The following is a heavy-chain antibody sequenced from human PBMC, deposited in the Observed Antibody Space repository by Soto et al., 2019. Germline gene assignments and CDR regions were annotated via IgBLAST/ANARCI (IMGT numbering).Heavy chain of an antibody. CDR1: GYTFTAYN. Sequence: QVHLVQSGAEVKKPGASVKVSCKASGYTFTAYNMHWLRQAPGQTLEWMGWINTANGDTRYSQNFQGRATLARHTSPSTVYVEMSSLTSEDSAVYYCARDTGGRWEINYFDYWGQGTLVAVSS. CDR2: INTANGDT. CDR3: ARDTGGRWEINYFDY. D-gene: IGHD1-26*01. J-gene: IGHJ4*02. V-gene: IGHV1-3*04.